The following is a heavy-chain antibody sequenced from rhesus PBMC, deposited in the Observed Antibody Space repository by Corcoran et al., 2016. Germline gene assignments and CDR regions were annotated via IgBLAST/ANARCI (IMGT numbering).Heavy chain of an antibody. CDR2: IYGIGVRT. CDR1: GASIRSNY. D-gene: IGHD3-16*01. J-gene: IGHJ4*01. Sequence: QVQLQESGPGLVKPSETLPLTCAVSGASIRSNYWSWIRQAPGKGLAVIGSIYGIGVRTDSHPSLKSRATISIDTSKTQFSLKLSAVTAEDTAVYYCARDSGYYSGSYGFDYWGQGVLVTVSS. V-gene: IGHV4S2*01. CDR3: ARDSGYYSGSYGFDY.